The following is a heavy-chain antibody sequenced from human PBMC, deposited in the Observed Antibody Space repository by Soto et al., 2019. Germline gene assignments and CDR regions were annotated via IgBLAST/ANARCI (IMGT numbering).Heavy chain of an antibody. CDR2: IYYSGST. D-gene: IGHD3-10*01. V-gene: IGHV4-59*08. Sequence: SETLSLTCTVSGGSISSYYWSWIRQPPGKGLEWIGYIYYSGSTNYNPSLKSRVTISVDTSKNQFSLKLSSVTAADTAVYYCARQYYYGSGSQNLYFQHWGQGTLVTVSS. J-gene: IGHJ1*01. CDR1: GGSISSYY. CDR3: ARQYYYGSGSQNLYFQH.